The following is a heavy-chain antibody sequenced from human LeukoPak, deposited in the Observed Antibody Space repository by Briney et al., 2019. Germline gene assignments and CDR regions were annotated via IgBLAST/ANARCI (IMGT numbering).Heavy chain of an antibody. Sequence: SETLSLTCAVYGGSFSGYYWSWIRQPPGKGLEWIGEINHSGSTNYNPSLKSRVTISVDTSKNQFSLKLSSVTAADTAVYYCARHAAHRNFDYWGQGTLVTVSS. CDR2: INHSGST. CDR1: GGSFSGYY. V-gene: IGHV4-34*01. D-gene: IGHD6-25*01. J-gene: IGHJ4*02. CDR3: ARHAAHRNFDY.